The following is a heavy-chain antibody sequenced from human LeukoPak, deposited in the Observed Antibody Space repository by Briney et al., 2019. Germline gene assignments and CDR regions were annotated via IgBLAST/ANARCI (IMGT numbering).Heavy chain of an antibody. CDR2: IYYSGST. CDR3: ARFPPGEGHSDY. Sequence: SETLSLTCTVSGGSISGYYWNWLRQAPGKGLEWIGYIYYSGSTNYSPSLKSRVTISVDTSKNQFSLKLSSVTAADTAVYYCARFPPGEGHSDYWGQGTLVTVSS. J-gene: IGHJ4*02. CDR1: GGSISGYY. D-gene: IGHD7-27*01. V-gene: IGHV4-59*01.